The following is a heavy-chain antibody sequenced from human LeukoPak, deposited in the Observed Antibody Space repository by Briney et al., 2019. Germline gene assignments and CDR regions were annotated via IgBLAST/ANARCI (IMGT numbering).Heavy chain of an antibody. CDR3: AELGITMIGGV. CDR1: GFTFSSYA. D-gene: IGHD3-10*02. CDR2: SNGGST. V-gene: IGHV3-64*01. J-gene: IGHJ6*04. Sequence: GGSLRLSCAASGFTFSSYAMHWVRQAPGKGLEYVSASNGGSTYYANSVKGRFTTSRDNSKNTLYLQMNSLRAEDTAVYYCAELGITMIGGVWGKGTTVTISS.